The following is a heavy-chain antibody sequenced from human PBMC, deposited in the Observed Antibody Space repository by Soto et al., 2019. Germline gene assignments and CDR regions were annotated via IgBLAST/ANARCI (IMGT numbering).Heavy chain of an antibody. CDR2: IYYSGST. D-gene: IGHD3-9*01. J-gene: IGHJ1*01. V-gene: IGHV4-39*01. CDR1: GVSITSSSFY. Sequence: LSLXCTVSGVSITSSSFYWGWIRQPPGKGLEWIGIIYYSGSTYYNPSLKSRVTISVDTSKSQFSLNLNSCTAADTAVYYCASGYDILTGALAYWGPGNLVTVSS. CDR3: ASGYDILTGALAY.